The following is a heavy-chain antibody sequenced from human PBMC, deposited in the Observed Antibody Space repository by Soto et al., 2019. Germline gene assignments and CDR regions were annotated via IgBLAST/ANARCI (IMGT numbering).Heavy chain of an antibody. D-gene: IGHD2-15*01. J-gene: IGHJ4*02. V-gene: IGHV3-9*01. Sequence: EVQLVESGGGLVQPGRSLRLSCAASGFTFDDYAMHWVRQAPGKGLEWVSGISWNSGSIGYADSVKGRFTISRDNAKNSLYLQMNSLRAEDTALYNCAKGYCSGGSCYGDYWGQGTLVTVSS. CDR1: GFTFDDYA. CDR3: AKGYCSGGSCYGDY. CDR2: ISWNSGSI.